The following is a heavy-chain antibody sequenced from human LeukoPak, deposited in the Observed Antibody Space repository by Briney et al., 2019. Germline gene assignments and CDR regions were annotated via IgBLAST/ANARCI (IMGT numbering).Heavy chain of an antibody. CDR3: VRDDGDV. CDR1: GFTFSNYW. CDR2: INEDGSGR. V-gene: IGHV3-7*01. J-gene: IGHJ6*04. Sequence: GGSLRLSCVFSGFTFSNYWMNWVRQAPGKGLEWVASINEDGSGRYSMDSVKDRVTISRDNAKNSLDLQINSLTVEDTAIYYCVRDDGDVWGKGTTVTVSS.